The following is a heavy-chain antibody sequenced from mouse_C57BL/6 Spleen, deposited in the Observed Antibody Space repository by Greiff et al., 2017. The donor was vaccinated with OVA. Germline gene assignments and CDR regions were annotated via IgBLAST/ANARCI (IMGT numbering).Heavy chain of an antibody. Sequence: VKLVESGPELVKPGASVKISCKASGYAFSSSWMNWVKQRPGKGLEWIGRIRPGDGDTNYNGKFKGKATLTADKSSSTAYMQLSSLTSEDSAVYFCARGTMITTDFAYWGQGTLVTVSA. V-gene: IGHV1-82*01. CDR3: ARGTMITTDFAY. J-gene: IGHJ3*01. CDR2: IRPGDGDT. D-gene: IGHD2-4*01. CDR1: GYAFSSSW.